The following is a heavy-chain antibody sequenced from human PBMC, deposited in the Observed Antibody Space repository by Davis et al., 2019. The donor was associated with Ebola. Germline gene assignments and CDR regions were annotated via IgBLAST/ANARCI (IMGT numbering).Heavy chain of an antibody. Sequence: GESLKISCKGSGYMFSSQWIAWVRQMPEKGLEWMGIIYPGDSDARYSPSFQGQVTISADKSISTAYLQWSSLKASDTAMYYCARHEDSVMIDYWGQGTLVTVSS. D-gene: IGHD3-16*01. CDR3: ARHEDSVMIDY. CDR2: IYPGDSDA. CDR1: GYMFSSQW. V-gene: IGHV5-51*01. J-gene: IGHJ4*02.